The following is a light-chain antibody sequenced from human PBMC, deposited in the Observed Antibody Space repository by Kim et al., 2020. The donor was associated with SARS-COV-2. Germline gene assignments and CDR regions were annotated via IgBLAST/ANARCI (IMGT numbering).Light chain of an antibody. J-gene: IGLJ3*02. CDR2: NNN. CDR1: TSNIGAGYD. CDR3: QSYDSNLSAWV. V-gene: IGLV1-40*01. Sequence: QRVTISCTGTTSNIGAGYDVHWYHQLPGTAPKVLIYNNNNRPSGVPDRFSGSKSGTSASLAITGLQAEDEADYYCQSYDSNLSAWVFGGGTQLTVL.